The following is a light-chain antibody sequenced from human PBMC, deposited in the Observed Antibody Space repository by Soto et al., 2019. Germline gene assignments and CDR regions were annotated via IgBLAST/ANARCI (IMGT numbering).Light chain of an antibody. CDR2: WAS. CDR3: QQYYSTPRP. J-gene: IGKJ1*01. CDR1: QSGLYSSNNKNY. Sequence: DIVMTQSPDSLAVSLGERATINCKSSQSGLYSSNNKNYLAWYQQKPGQPPKLLIYWASTRESGVPDRFSGSGSGTDFTLTISSLQAEDVAVYYCQQYYSTPRPFGQGTKVEIK. V-gene: IGKV4-1*01.